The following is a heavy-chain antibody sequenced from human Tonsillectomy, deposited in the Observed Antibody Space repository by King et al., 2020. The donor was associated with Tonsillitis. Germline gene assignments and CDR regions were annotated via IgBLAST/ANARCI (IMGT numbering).Heavy chain of an antibody. CDR2: IITIFGLA. CDR1: GGTFNSYA. J-gene: IGHJ4*02. V-gene: IGHV1-69*09. Sequence: QLVQSGAEVKKPGSSVKVSCKASGGTFNSYAISWVRQAPGQGLEWMGRIITIFGLANYAQKFQGRVTITADKSTSTAYMEVSSLRSEDTAVYYCAREGSGIAAALDYWGQGTLVTVSS. CDR3: AREGSGIAAALDY. D-gene: IGHD6-13*01.